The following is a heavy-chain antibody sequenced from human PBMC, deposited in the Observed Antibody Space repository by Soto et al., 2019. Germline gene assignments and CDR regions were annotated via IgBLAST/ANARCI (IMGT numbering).Heavy chain of an antibody. CDR2: INPNSGGT. CDR1: GYTFTGYY. J-gene: IGHJ6*02. Sequence: ASVKVSCKASGYTFTGYYMHWVRQAPGQGLEWMGWINPNSGGTNYAQKFQGWVTMTRDTSISTAYMELSRLRSDDTAVYYCARVRFWSGYPNRPYYYGMDVWGQGTTVTVSS. D-gene: IGHD3-3*01. V-gene: IGHV1-2*04. CDR3: ARVRFWSGYPNRPYYYGMDV.